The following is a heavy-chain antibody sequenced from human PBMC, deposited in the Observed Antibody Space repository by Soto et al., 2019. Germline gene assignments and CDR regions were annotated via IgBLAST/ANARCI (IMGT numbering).Heavy chain of an antibody. V-gene: IGHV4-30-4*01. J-gene: IGHJ6*02. CDR1: GGSISSGDYY. Sequence: PSETLSLTCTVSGGSISSGDYYWSWIRQPPGKGLEWIGYIYYSGSTYYNPSLKSQVTISVDTSKNQFSLKLSSVTAADTAVYYCARDPSHIVVVPAASNYGMDVWGQGTTVTVSS. CDR3: ARDPSHIVVVPAASNYGMDV. D-gene: IGHD2-2*01. CDR2: IYYSGST.